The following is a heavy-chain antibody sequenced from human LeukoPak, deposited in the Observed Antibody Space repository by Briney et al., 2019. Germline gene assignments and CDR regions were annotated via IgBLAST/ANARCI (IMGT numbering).Heavy chain of an antibody. J-gene: IGHJ6*03. CDR3: ARERRDGYNYDYYYYYMDV. CDR1: GGSISSYY. V-gene: IGHV4-4*07. CDR2: IYTSGST. D-gene: IGHD5-24*01. Sequence: PSETLSLTCTVSGGSISSYYWSWIRQPARKGLEWIGRIYTSGSTNYNPSLKSRVTMSVDTSKNQFSLKLSSVTAADTAVYYCARERRDGYNYDYYYYYMDVWGKGTTVTVSS.